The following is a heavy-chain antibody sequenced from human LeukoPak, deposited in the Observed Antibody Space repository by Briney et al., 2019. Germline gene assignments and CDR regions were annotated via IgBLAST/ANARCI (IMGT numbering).Heavy chain of an antibody. D-gene: IGHD4-23*01. Sequence: SETLSLTGAVYGGSFSGYYWSWIRQLPGKGLEWIGEINHSGSTNYNPSLKSRVTISVDTSKNQFSLKLTSVTAADTAVYYCARDPLTTVGHDAFDIWGQGTMVTVSS. J-gene: IGHJ3*02. CDR1: GGSFSGYY. V-gene: IGHV4-34*01. CDR2: INHSGST. CDR3: ARDPLTTVGHDAFDI.